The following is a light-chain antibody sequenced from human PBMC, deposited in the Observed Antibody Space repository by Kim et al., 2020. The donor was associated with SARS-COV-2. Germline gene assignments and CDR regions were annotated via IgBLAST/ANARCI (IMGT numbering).Light chain of an antibody. J-gene: IGLJ2*01. CDR2: DVS. V-gene: IGLV2-14*03. CDR3: SSYTSVRTLL. Sequence: HSTTISCTGTRIALGAYTFVPWYQPHPGKAPTLMISDVSSRPSGISHRFSGSKSGNTASLTISGLQAEDEADYYCSSYTSVRTLLFGGGTQLTVL. CDR1: RIALGAYTF.